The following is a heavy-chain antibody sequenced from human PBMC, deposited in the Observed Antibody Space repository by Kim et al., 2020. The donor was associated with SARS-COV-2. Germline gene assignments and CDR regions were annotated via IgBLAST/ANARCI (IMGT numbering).Heavy chain of an antibody. Sequence: GNTNYAQKLQGRVTMTTDTATSTAYMELRSLGSDDTAVYYCASRKDWFDPWGQGTLVTVSS. J-gene: IGHJ5*02. V-gene: IGHV1-18*01. CDR2: GNT. CDR3: ASRKDWFDP.